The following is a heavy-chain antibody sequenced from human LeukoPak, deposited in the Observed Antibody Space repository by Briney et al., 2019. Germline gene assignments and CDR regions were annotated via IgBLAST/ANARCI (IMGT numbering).Heavy chain of an antibody. CDR2: IYTIGST. J-gene: IGHJ3*02. V-gene: IGHV4-61*02. D-gene: IGHD3-16*01. CDR3: ARDSHAWVGDDAFDI. Sequence: SHTLSLPCTVSGGPISSGSYYWSSIRQPAAKGVEWIESIYTIGSTNYNHSFQSRVTISVDTSKSPVSLELSSVTAADTAVYYCARDSHAWVGDDAFDIWGQGTMVTVSS. CDR1: GGPISSGSYY.